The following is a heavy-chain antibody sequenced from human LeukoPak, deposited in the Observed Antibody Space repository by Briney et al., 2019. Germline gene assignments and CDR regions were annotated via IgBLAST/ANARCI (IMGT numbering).Heavy chain of an antibody. Sequence: PGGSLRLSCAASGFTFSSYGMHWVRQAPGKGLEWVAVISYDGSNKYYADSVKGRFTISRDNSKNTLYLQMNSLRAEDTAVYYCARVRSSSWSPRKNNWFDPWGQGTLVTVSS. D-gene: IGHD6-13*01. CDR3: ARVRSSSWSPRKNNWFDP. CDR1: GFTFSSYG. V-gene: IGHV3-30*03. CDR2: ISYDGSNK. J-gene: IGHJ5*02.